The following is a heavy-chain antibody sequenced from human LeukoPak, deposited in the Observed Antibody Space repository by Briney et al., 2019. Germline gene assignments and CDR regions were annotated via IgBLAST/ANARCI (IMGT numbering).Heavy chain of an antibody. V-gene: IGHV1-46*01. CDR1: GYTFTSYY. CDR3: ARDTRNIWFGELVGAFDI. Sequence: ASVKVSCKASGYTFTSYYMHWVRQAPGQGLEWMGIINPSGGSTSYAQKFQGRVTMTRDTSTSTVYMELGSLRSEDTAVYYCARDTRNIWFGELVGAFDIWGQGTMVTVSS. CDR2: INPSGGST. J-gene: IGHJ3*02. D-gene: IGHD3-10*01.